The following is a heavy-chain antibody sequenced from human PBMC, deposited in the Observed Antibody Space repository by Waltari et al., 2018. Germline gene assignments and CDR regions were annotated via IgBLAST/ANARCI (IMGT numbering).Heavy chain of an antibody. CDR3: ARTPWAIFGVVEGAFDI. Sequence: EVQLVESGGGLVQPGGSLRLSCAASGFTFSSYSMNWVRQAPGKGLEWVSYISSSSSTIYYAESGKGRFTISRDNGKNSLYLQMNRLRAEDTAVYYCARTPWAIFGVVEGAFDIWGQGTMVTVSS. J-gene: IGHJ3*02. D-gene: IGHD3-3*01. CDR2: ISSSSSTI. CDR1: GFTFSSYS. V-gene: IGHV3-48*04.